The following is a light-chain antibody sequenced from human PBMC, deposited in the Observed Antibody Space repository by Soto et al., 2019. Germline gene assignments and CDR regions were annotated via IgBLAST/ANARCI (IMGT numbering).Light chain of an antibody. V-gene: IGLV4-69*01. Sequence: QLVLTQSPPASASLGASVKLTCTLSSDYSTYAVAWHQQQPEKGPRYLMRLNSDGIHSKGDGIPDRFSGSSSGAERYLTISSLQSEDEADYYCQTWGTGIRVVFGGGTKLTVL. CDR1: SDYSTYA. J-gene: IGLJ2*01. CDR3: QTWGTGIRVV. CDR2: LNSDGIH.